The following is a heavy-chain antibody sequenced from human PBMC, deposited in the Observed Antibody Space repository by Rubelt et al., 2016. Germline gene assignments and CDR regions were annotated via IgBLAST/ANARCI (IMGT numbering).Heavy chain of an antibody. Sequence: APGKGLEWVSSISSSSSYIYYADSVKGRFTISRDNAKNSLYLQMNSLRAEDTAVYYRARDYGSQPSLDYWGQGTLVTVSS. CDR2: ISSSSSYI. CDR3: ARDYGSQPSLDY. J-gene: IGHJ4*02. D-gene: IGHD1-26*01. V-gene: IGHV3-21*01.